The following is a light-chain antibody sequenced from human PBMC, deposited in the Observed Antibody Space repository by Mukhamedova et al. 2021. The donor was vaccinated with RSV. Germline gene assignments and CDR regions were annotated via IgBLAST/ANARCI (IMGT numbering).Light chain of an antibody. CDR3: QQYNSYSG. CDR2: KAS. V-gene: IGKV1-5*03. Sequence: WYQRRVHGKAPKLLIYKASSLESGVPSRFSGSGSGTEFTLTISSLQPDDFATYYCQQYNSYSGFGQGTKLEI. J-gene: IGKJ2*01.